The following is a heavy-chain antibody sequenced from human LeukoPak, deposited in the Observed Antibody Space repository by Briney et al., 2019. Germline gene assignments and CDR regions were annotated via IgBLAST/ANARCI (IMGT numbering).Heavy chain of an antibody. Sequence: QPGGSLRLSCAASGFTFSSFAMSWVRQAPGKGLEWVSGISASGGGTYYADSVKGRFTISRDNSKNTVSLQMNSLRAEDTAVYYCAKSSSGWWSFDYWGQGTLVTVSS. J-gene: IGHJ4*02. V-gene: IGHV3-23*01. CDR3: AKSSSGWWSFDY. CDR2: ISASGGGT. D-gene: IGHD6-19*01. CDR1: GFTFSSFA.